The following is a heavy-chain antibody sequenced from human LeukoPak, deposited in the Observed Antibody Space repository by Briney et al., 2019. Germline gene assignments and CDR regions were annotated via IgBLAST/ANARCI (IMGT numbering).Heavy chain of an antibody. CDR1: GFTFSNYG. CDR2: ISYDGSNK. V-gene: IGHV3-30*19. Sequence: GGSLRLSCAASGFTFSNYGMHWVRQAPGKGLEWVAVISYDGSNKYYADSVKGRFTISRDNSKNTLYLQMNSLRAEDTAVYYCARDGHDYVWGSYRLCDYWGQGTLVTVSS. D-gene: IGHD3-16*02. J-gene: IGHJ4*02. CDR3: ARDGHDYVWGSYRLCDY.